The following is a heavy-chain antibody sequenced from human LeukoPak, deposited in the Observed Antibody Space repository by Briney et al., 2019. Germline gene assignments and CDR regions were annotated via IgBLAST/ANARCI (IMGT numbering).Heavy chain of an antibody. J-gene: IGHJ4*02. CDR1: GFSFSSYG. D-gene: IGHD4-17*01. CDR3: AKDAVFGDYEWVFDY. Sequence: PGRSLRLSCAASGFSFSSYGMHWVRQGPGKGLEWVAVISYDGSNKYYADSVKGRFTISRDNSKNTLYPQMNSLRAEDTAVYYCAKDAVFGDYEWVFDYWGQGTLVTVSS. CDR2: ISYDGSNK. V-gene: IGHV3-30*18.